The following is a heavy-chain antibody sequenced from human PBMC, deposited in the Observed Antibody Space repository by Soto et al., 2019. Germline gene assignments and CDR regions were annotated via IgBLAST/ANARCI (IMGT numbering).Heavy chain of an antibody. V-gene: IGHV4-30-4*01. CDR2: IHNSGSP. J-gene: IGHJ5*02. D-gene: IGHD3-16*01. CDR1: GASIYNGGYF. CDR3: ARARQYYDCELDP. Sequence: SETLSLTCSVSGASIYNGGYFWSWIRQSPGKGLEWIGHIHNSGSPYNNPSLKSRVTISVGTSKNQFSLKLTSVTAADTAIYYCARARQYYDCELDPWGQGTPVTVSS.